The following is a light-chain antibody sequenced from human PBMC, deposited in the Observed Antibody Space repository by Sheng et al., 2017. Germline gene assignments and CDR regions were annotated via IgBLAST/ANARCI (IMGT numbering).Light chain of an antibody. CDR1: SSNIGAGYD. J-gene: IGLJ1*01. V-gene: IGLV1-40*01. CDR3: SSYTSSSTYV. Sequence: QSVLTQPPSVSGAPGQRVTISCTGGSSNIGAGYDVHWYQQLPGTAPKLMIYDVSNRPSGVSNRFSGSKSGNTASLTISGLQAEDEADYYCSSYTSSSTYVFGTGTKVTVL. CDR2: DVS.